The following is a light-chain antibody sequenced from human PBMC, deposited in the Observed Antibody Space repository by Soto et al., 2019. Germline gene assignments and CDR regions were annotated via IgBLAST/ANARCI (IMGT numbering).Light chain of an antibody. Sequence: QSVLTQPPSASGTPGQRVTISCSGSSSKVGSNFVYWYQQLPGTAPRLLIYRNNQRPSGVPDRFAASKSGTSASLAISGLRSEDEADYHCAAWDDSLSGPLFGGGTKLTVL. V-gene: IGLV1-47*01. J-gene: IGLJ2*01. CDR2: RNN. CDR1: SSKVGSNF. CDR3: AAWDDSLSGPL.